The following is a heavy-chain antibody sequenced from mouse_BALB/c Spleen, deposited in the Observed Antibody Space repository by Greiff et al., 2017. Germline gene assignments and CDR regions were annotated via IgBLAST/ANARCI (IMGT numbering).Heavy chain of an antibody. CDR2: INSNGGST. Sequence: EVQGVGSGGGLVQPGGSLKLSCAASGFTFSSYGMSWVRQTPDKRLELVATINSNGGSTYYPDSVKGRFTISRDNAKNTLYLQMSSLKSEDTAMYYCARDDYDSFDYWGQGTTLTVSS. CDR1: GFTFSSYG. V-gene: IGHV5-6-3*01. CDR3: ARDDYDSFDY. J-gene: IGHJ2*01. D-gene: IGHD2-4*01.